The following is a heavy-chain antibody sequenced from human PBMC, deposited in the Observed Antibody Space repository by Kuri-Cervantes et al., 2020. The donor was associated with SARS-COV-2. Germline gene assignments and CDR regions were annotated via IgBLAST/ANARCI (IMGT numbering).Heavy chain of an antibody. J-gene: IGHJ3*02. CDR3: ARPQGYCSGGSCPDAFDI. D-gene: IGHD2-15*01. CDR1: GFTFDDYA. CDR2: ISWNSGSI. Sequence: SLKISCAASGFTFDDYAMHWVRQAPGKGLEWVSGISWNSGSIGYADSVKGRFTISRDNAKNSLYLQMNSLRAEDTALYYCARPQGYCSGGSCPDAFDIWGQGTMVTVSS. V-gene: IGHV3-9*01.